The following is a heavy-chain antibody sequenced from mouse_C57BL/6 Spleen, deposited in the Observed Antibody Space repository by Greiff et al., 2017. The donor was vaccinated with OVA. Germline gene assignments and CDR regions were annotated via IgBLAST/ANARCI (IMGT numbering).Heavy chain of an antibody. CDR3: ARGGQLRLQFAY. J-gene: IGHJ3*01. CDR1: GYTFTDYN. D-gene: IGHD3-2*02. CDR2: INPNNGGT. V-gene: IGHV1-18*01. Sequence: EVKLQESGPELVKPGASVKIPCKASGYTFTDYNMDWVKQSHGKSLAWIGDINPNNGGTIYNQKFKGKATLTVDKSSSTAYMELRSLTSEDTAVYYCARGGQLRLQFAYWGQGTLVTVSA.